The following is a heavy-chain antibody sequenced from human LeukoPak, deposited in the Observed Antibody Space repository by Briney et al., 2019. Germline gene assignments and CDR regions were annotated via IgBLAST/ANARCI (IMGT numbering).Heavy chain of an antibody. V-gene: IGHV1-69*13. CDR3: AGHYDILTGYYGALDY. CDR2: IIPIFGTA. Sequence: ASVKVSCKASGGTFSSYAISWARQAPGQGLEWMGGIIPIFGTANYAQKFQGRVTITADESTSTAYMELSSLRSEDTAVYYCAGHYDILTGYYGALDYWGQGTLVTVSS. D-gene: IGHD3-9*01. CDR1: GGTFSSYA. J-gene: IGHJ4*02.